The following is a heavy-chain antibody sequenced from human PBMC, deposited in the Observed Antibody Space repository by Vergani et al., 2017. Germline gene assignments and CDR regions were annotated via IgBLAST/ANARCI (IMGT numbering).Heavy chain of an antibody. J-gene: IGHJ4*02. CDR1: GGTFTSYT. CDR2: IIPILGIA. D-gene: IGHD1-7*01. CDR3: ARGCTTRGNLPTWR. V-gene: IGHV1-69*02. Sequence: QVQLVQSGAELKKPGSSVKVSCKASGGTFTSYTISWVRQAPGQGLEWMGRIIPILGIANYAQKFQGRVTITADKSTSTAYMELSSLRSEDTAVYYCARGCTTRGNLPTWRWGQGTLVTVSS.